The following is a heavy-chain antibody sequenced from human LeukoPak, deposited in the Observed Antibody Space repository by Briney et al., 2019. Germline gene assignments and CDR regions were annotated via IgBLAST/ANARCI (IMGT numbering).Heavy chain of an antibody. CDR1: GGSISSYY. CDR3: ARGGGYASPIGY. CDR2: IYHSGST. J-gene: IGHJ4*02. V-gene: IGHV4-59*01. Sequence: SETLSLTCTVSGGSISSYYWSWIRQPPGKGLEWIGYIYHSGSTNYNPSLKSRVTISVDTSKNQFSLKLSSVTAADTAVYYCARGGGYASPIGYWGQGALVTASS. D-gene: IGHD5-12*01.